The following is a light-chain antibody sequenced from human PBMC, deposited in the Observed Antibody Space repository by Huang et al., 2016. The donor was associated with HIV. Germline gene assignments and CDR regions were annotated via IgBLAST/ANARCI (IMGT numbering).Light chain of an antibody. J-gene: IGKJ4*01. CDR3: QKYNSAPLT. V-gene: IGKV1-27*01. CDR2: AAS. Sequence: DIQMTQSPSSLSASVGDRVTITCRASQGIRNFLAWYQQKPWQVPKLLIYAASTLQSGVPSRFSGSGSGTDFTLTISSLQPEDVATYYCQKYNSAPLTFGGGTKVEIK. CDR1: QGIRNF.